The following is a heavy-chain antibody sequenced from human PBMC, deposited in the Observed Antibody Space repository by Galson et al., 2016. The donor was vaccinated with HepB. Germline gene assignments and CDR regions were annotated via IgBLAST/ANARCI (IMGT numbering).Heavy chain of an antibody. J-gene: IGHJ6*02. Sequence: SLRLSCAASGFTFSDYSMNWVRQAPGKGLEWVSYIASNRRTIYYADSARGRFTISRDNAKNSLYLQMNSLRDEDTAAYYCARDGRRGYDMDVWGQGTTVTVSS. CDR2: IASNRRTI. CDR3: ARDGRRGYDMDV. V-gene: IGHV3-48*02. CDR1: GFTFSDYS.